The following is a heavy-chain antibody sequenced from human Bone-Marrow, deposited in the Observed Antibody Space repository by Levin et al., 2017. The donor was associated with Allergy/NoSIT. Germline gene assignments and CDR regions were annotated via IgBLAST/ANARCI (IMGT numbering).Heavy chain of an antibody. J-gene: IGHJ4*02. CDR1: GDSISSGHY. V-gene: IGHV4-38-2*01. CDR3: AGSGRLGGDGDTLATDLGNFDY. Sequence: PSETLSLTCSVSGDSISSGHYWAWIRQSPGKGLECLGRVYEDGGSTFYNPTLKTRVRISLDRSRNQFSLKLTSVTTADTAVYFCAGSGRLGGDGDTLATDLGNFDYWGQGSLVIVSS. CDR2: VYEDGGST. D-gene: IGHD2-21*02.